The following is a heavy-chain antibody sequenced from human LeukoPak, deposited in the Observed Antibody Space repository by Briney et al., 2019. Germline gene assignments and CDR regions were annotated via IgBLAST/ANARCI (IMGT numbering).Heavy chain of an antibody. D-gene: IGHD4-23*01. J-gene: IGHJ3*02. CDR3: ASPTTVVIGDAFDI. CDR1: GFTVSNNY. CDR2: IYSGGST. V-gene: IGHV3-66*02. Sequence: PGGSLRLFCAASGFTVSNNYMSWVRQAPGKGLEWVSVIYSGGSTYYADSVKGRFTISRDNSKNTLYLQMNSLRAEDTAVYYCASPTTVVIGDAFDIWGQGTMVTVSS.